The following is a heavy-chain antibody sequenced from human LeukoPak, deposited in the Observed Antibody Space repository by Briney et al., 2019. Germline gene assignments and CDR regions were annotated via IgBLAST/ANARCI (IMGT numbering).Heavy chain of an antibody. CDR2: INSDGSST. V-gene: IGHV3-74*01. J-gene: IGHJ4*02. CDR3: ARVGSQCDY. Sequence: GGSLRLSCAASRFMFSTYSMNWVRQAPGKGLVWVSRINSDGSSTSYADSVKGRFTISRDNAKNTLYLQMNSLRAEDTAVYYCARVGSQCDYWGQGTLVTVSS. CDR1: RFMFSTYS. D-gene: IGHD6-19*01.